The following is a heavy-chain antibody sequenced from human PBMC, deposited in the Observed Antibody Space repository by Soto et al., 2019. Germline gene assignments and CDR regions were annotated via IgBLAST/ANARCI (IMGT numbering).Heavy chain of an antibody. CDR1: GGSFSGYY. D-gene: IGHD2-2*01. Sequence: SETLSLTCAVYGGSFSGYYWSWIRQPPGKGLEWIGEINHSGSTNYNPSLKSRVTISVDTSKNQFSLKLSSVTAADTAVYYCASGGSCSSTSCYLRDNYYMDVWGKGTTVTVSS. J-gene: IGHJ6*03. CDR3: ASGGSCSSTSCYLRDNYYMDV. CDR2: INHSGST. V-gene: IGHV4-34*01.